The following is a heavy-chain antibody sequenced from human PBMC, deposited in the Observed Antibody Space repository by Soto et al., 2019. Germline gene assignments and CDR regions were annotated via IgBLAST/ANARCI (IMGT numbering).Heavy chain of an antibody. CDR1: GGSISSGDYY. D-gene: IGHD2-15*01. CDR3: ARVRYCSGGSCYSWFDY. Sequence: QVQLQESGPGLVKPSQTLSLTCTVSGGSISSGDYYWSWIRQPPGKGLEWIGYIYYSGSTYYNPSLKSRVTISVDTSKNQFSLKLSSVTAADTAVYYCARVRYCSGGSCYSWFDYWGQGTLVTVSS. CDR2: IYYSGST. J-gene: IGHJ4*02. V-gene: IGHV4-30-4*01.